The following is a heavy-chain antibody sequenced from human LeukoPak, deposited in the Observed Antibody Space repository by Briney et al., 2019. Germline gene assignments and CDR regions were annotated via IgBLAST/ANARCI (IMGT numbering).Heavy chain of an antibody. V-gene: IGHV3-30-3*01. D-gene: IGHD6-19*01. CDR2: ISYDGTNN. CDR1: GFTFSSSA. CDR3: ARDPGLGYRSGWYQDYFDY. J-gene: IGHJ4*02. Sequence: GGTLRLSCAASGFTFSSSAMTWVRQVPGVGLEWVAVISYDGTNNYYADSVKGRFTISRDNSKNTLSLQMNSLRGDDTAVFYCARDPGLGYRSGWYQDYFDYWGQGTLVTVSS.